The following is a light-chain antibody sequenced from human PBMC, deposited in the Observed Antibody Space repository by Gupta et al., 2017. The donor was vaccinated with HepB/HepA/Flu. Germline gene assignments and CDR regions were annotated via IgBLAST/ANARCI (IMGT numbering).Light chain of an antibody. J-gene: IGLJ2*01. CDR1: SSDIGAYNS. CDR3: GSYTRSSTWL. V-gene: IGLV2-14*03. Sequence: QSALTQPASVSGSPGQSIAIYCTGTSSDIGAYNSVSWYQQHPGKAPQLIIYDVNNRPSGVSNRFSGSKSGNTAFLIISGLQAEDEADYFCGSYTRSSTWLFGGGTKVTVL. CDR2: DVN.